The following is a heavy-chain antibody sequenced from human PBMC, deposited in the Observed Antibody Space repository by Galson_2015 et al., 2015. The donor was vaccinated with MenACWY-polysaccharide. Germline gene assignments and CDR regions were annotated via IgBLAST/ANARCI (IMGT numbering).Heavy chain of an antibody. D-gene: IGHD2-2*02. J-gene: IGHJ6*02. CDR3: AKVSRHYTDYYYYGMDV. CDR1: GFTFDDYA. Sequence: SLRLSCAASGFTFDDYAMHWVRHAPGKGLEWVAGISWNSGSIGYADSVKGRFTISRDSAKNSLHLQMNSLRPEDTALYYYAKVSRHYTDYYYYGMDVWGQGTTVTVSS. CDR2: ISWNSGSI. V-gene: IGHV3-9*01.